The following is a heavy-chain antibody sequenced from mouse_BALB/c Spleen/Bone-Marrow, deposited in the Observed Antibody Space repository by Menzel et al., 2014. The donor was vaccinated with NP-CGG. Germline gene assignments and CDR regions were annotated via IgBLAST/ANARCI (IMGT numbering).Heavy chain of an antibody. Sequence: VQLQQAGAELARPGASAKMSCKASGYTFTTYTIQWVKRRPGQGLEWIGYIVPSSGYTDYNQKFKDKTSLTADKSSNTAYIQLSSLTSADSAVYYCGREVRTGAWFAYWARGTLFTVTT. CDR1: GYTFTTYT. D-gene: IGHD4-1*01. CDR2: IVPSSGYT. V-gene: IGHV1-4*02. J-gene: IGHJ3*01. CDR3: GREVRTGAWFAY.